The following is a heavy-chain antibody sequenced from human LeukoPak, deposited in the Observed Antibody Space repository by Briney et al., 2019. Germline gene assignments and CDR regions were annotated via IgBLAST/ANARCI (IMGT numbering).Heavy chain of an antibody. V-gene: IGHV4-34*01. J-gene: IGHJ6*04. CDR1: GGSFSGYY. Sequence: SETLSLTCAVYGGSFSGYYWSWIRQPPGKGLEWIGEINHSGSTNYNPSLKSRVTISVDTSKNQFSLKLSSVPAADTAVYYCAGSIYGSGIPPRYYYYGMDVWGKGTTVTVSS. CDR3: AGSIYGSGIPPRYYYYGMDV. CDR2: INHSGST. D-gene: IGHD3-10*01.